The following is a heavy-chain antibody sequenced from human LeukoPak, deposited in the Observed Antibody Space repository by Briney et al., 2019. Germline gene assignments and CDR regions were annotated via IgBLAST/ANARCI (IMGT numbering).Heavy chain of an antibody. Sequence: GGSLRLSCAAFGFTFSSYGMHWVRQAPGKGLEWVAVIWYDGSSKYYADSVKGRFTISRDNSKNTLYLQMNSLRAEDTAVYYCARMQQLTNYYYGMDVWGQGTTFTVSS. CDR1: GFTFSSYG. CDR2: IWYDGSSK. J-gene: IGHJ6*02. D-gene: IGHD6-13*01. V-gene: IGHV3-33*01. CDR3: ARMQQLTNYYYGMDV.